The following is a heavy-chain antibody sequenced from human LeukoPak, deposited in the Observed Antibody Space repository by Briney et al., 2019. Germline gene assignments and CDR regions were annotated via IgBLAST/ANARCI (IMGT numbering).Heavy chain of an antibody. CDR1: GFTVSNNY. V-gene: IGHV3-53*01. J-gene: IGHJ4*02. CDR3: ARLDRRSSFLDY. D-gene: IGHD6-13*01. CDR2: IYSGEST. Sequence: GGSLRLSCAASGFTVSNNYMSWVRQAPGKGLEWVSVIYSGESTYYADSVKGRFTISRDSSKNTLYLQMNSLRAEDTAVYYCARLDRRSSFLDYWGQGALVTVSS.